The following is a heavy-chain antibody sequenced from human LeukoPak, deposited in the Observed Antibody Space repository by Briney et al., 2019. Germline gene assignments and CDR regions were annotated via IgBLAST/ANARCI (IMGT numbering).Heavy chain of an antibody. Sequence: ASVKVSCKASGYTFTRYYMHWGGQAAGQGGEGMGWINPNSGGTNYAKKFQGRVTMTRDTSISTAYMELSRLRSDDTAVYYCARVKGYSYGSGPHCYFDLWGRGTLVTVSS. V-gene: IGHV1-2*02. J-gene: IGHJ2*01. CDR2: INPNSGGT. CDR3: ARVKGYSYGSGPHCYFDL. CDR1: GYTFTRYY. D-gene: IGHD5-18*01.